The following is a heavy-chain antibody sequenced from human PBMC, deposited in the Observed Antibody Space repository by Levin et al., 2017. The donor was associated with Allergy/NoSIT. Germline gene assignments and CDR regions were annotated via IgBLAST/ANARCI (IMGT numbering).Heavy chain of an antibody. CDR2: ITSDGTNK. CDR3: ASRGSFDH. CDR1: GLSFGDYG. V-gene: IGHV3-30*03. D-gene: IGHD3-10*01. J-gene: IGHJ4*02. Sequence: GESLKISCSASGLSFGDYGMYWVRQAPDSGLEWVTLITSDGTNKFYADSVKGRFIVSRDNSRNLLYLQLNSLRPEDTAVYYCASRGSFDHWGQGTLVSVSS.